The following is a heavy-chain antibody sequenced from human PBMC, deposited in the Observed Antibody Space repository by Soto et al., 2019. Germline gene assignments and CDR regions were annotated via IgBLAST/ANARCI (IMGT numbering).Heavy chain of an antibody. Sequence: PSPTLSLPCAISGDSVSSNSAAWNWIRPSPSRSLEWLGRTYYRSKWYNDYAVSVKSRITINPDTSKNQFSLQLNSVTPEDTAVYSCARDQSGAASPKNNWFLSRGQATLVTFAT. V-gene: IGHV6-1*01. D-gene: IGHD6-13*01. CDR2: TYYRSKWYN. CDR3: ARDQSGAASPKNNWFLS. CDR1: GDSVSSNSAA. J-gene: IGHJ5*01.